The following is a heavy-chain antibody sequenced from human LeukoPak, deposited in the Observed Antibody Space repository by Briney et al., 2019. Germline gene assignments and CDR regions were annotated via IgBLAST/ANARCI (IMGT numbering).Heavy chain of an antibody. Sequence: GGSLRLSCAASGFTFSSYSMNWVRQAPGKGLEWVSSISSSSSYIYYADSVKGRFTISRDNAKNSLYLQMNSLRAEDTAVYYCAKMVTRDIVVVPAAHFDYWGQGTLVTVSS. CDR1: GFTFSSYS. CDR2: ISSSSSYI. D-gene: IGHD2-2*01. CDR3: AKMVTRDIVVVPAAHFDY. J-gene: IGHJ4*02. V-gene: IGHV3-21*04.